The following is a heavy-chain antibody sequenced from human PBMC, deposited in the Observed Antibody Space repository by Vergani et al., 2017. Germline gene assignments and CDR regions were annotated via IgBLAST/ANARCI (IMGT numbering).Heavy chain of an antibody. CDR3: ARPHGDILPPDPRRLDY. CDR2: INPSGGST. V-gene: IGHV1-46*03. J-gene: IGHJ4*02. Sequence: QVLLVQSGAEVKKPGASVRVSCKTSGYTFTNYYIHWVRQAPGQGLEWIGIINPSGGSTTYAQQFQGRLTMTRDTSTSTVYMDLSNLRSEDTAVYYCARPHGDILPPDPRRLDYWGQGTLVTVSS. CDR1: GYTFTNYY.